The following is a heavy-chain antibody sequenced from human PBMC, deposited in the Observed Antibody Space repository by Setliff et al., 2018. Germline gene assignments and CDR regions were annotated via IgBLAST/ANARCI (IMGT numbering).Heavy chain of an antibody. J-gene: IGHJ4*02. CDR2: IYYSGTT. CDR3: ARTGTYRYFDY. CDR1: DGSLSTYY. D-gene: IGHD1-1*01. V-gene: IGHV4-59*08. Sequence: SETLSLTCTVSDGSLSTYYWSWIRQPPGKGLEWIGYIYYSGTTKYNPSLKSRVTISVDTSKNQFSLKLRSVTAADTAVYYCARTGTYRYFDYWGQGALVTVSS.